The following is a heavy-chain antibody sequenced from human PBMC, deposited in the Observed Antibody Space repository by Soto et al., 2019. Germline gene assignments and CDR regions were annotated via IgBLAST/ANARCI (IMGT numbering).Heavy chain of an antibody. J-gene: IGHJ4*01. D-gene: IGHD3-3*01. V-gene: IGHV1-46*02. CDR2: VTPYDSGT. CDR3: VGQIYYERGKYFGPCY. CDR1: GYNFNSYY. Sequence: ASVKVSCKASGYNFNSYYIHWLRQAPGQGLEWMGKVTPYDSGTQVAQKFQGRVTMTRDTSTTTVYMELSSLRSEDTATYYCVGQIYYERGKYFGPCYWGHGTLVTVSS.